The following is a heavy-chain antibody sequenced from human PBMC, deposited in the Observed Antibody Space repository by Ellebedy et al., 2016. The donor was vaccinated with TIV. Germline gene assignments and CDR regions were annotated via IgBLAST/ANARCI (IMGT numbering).Heavy chain of an antibody. CDR1: GFTFSRSA. D-gene: IGHD6-13*01. J-gene: IGHJ5*02. Sequence: AASVKVSCKASGFTFSRSAVQWVRQARGQRLEWIGWIVVGSGKTNYAQKLQERVTITRDMSTSTVYMELSSLRSEDTAVYYCAADWDSRYNSSWYGVTGFDPWGQGTLVTVSS. CDR2: IVVGSGKT. CDR3: AADWDSRYNSSWYGVTGFDP. V-gene: IGHV1-58*01.